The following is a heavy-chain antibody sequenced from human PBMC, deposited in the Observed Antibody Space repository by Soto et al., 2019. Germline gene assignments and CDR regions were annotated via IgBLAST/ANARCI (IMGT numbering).Heavy chain of an antibody. J-gene: IGHJ4*02. V-gene: IGHV1-18*01. CDR3: ARVEQWLVLGYYFDY. Sequence: GASVKGSRKASGFTFTSYGINWVRQAPGQGLEWMGWISAYNGNTNYAQKLQGRVTMTTDTSTSTAYMELRSLRSDDTAVYYCARVEQWLVLGYYFDYWGQGTLVTVSS. CDR2: ISAYNGNT. D-gene: IGHD6-19*01. CDR1: GFTFTSYG.